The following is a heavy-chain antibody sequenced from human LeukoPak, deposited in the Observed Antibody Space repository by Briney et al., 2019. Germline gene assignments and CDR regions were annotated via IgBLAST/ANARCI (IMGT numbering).Heavy chain of an antibody. CDR1: GFTFSSYA. CDR2: ISGSGGST. V-gene: IGHV3-23*01. CDR3: AKTGGVDSGWYRSYDYGMDV. J-gene: IGHJ6*02. D-gene: IGHD6-19*01. Sequence: GGSLRLSCAASGFTFSSYAMSWVRQAPGKGLEWVSAISGSGGSTYYADSVKGRFTISRDNSKNTLYLQINSLRAEDTAVYYCAKTGGVDSGWYRSYDYGMDVWGQGTTVTVSS.